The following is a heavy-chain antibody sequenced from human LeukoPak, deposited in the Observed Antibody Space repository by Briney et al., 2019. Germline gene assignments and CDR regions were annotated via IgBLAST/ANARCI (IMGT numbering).Heavy chain of an antibody. J-gene: IGHJ4*02. V-gene: IGHV3-23*01. D-gene: IGHD2-2*01. CDR1: GFTFSTYA. CDR3: AKGYCSSASCVNRADY. CDR2: ITGSGGST. Sequence: GGSLRLSCAASGFTFSTYAMSWVRQAPGKGLEWVSAITGSGGSTYYADSVKGRFTISRDNSKNTLYLQMNSLRAEDTAVYYCAKGYCSSASCVNRADYWGQGTLVTVSS.